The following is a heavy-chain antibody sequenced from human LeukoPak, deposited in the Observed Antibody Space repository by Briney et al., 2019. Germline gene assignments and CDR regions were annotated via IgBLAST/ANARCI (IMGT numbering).Heavy chain of an antibody. J-gene: IGHJ4*02. CDR2: IYYRGST. CDR3: ARRVRFGDGWVFDS. V-gene: IGHV4-59*12. D-gene: IGHD5-24*01. CDR1: GGSISSYY. Sequence: PSETLSLTCTVSGGSISSYYWSWIRQPPGKGLEWIGYIYYRGSTNYNPSLKSRVTISVDTSKNQFSLKVTSVTAADTAVYFCARRVRFGDGWVFDSWGRGIPVTVSS.